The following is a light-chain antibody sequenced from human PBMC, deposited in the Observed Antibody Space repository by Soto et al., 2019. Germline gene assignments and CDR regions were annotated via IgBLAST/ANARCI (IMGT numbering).Light chain of an antibody. CDR3: QQYISSPRT. J-gene: IGKJ1*01. Sequence: EIVLTQSPGTLSLSPGERTTLSCRASQSVSSNYLAWYQQKPGQAPRLLIYGASSRATGIPDRFSGSGSGTDFTLTNSRLEPEDFAVYYCQQYISSPRTFGQGTKVEIK. V-gene: IGKV3-20*01. CDR2: GAS. CDR1: QSVSSNY.